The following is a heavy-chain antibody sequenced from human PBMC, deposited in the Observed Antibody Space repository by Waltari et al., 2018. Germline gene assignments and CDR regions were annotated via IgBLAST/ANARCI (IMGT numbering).Heavy chain of an antibody. D-gene: IGHD3-22*01. CDR3: AGQKADSSGYVDY. CDR2: IHHTGST. J-gene: IGHJ4*02. V-gene: IGHV4-38-2*01. CDR1: GYSISRGYY. Sequence: QVQLQESGPGLVKPSETLSLTCAVSGYSISRGYYWGWIRQPPGKGLEWIGGIHHTGSTYYNQSLKSRITISVNTSKNQFTLRLISVTAADTAVYYCAGQKADSSGYVDYWGQGTLVTVSS.